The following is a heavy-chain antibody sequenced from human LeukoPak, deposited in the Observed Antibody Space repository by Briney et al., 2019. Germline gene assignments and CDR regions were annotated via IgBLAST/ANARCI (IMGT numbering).Heavy chain of an antibody. J-gene: IGHJ4*02. D-gene: IGHD3-10*01. Sequence: PGRSLRLSCAVSGFKFRSYGMHWVSQSPGKGLEWVAIIWYDGSNKYYSDSVKGRFTISRDNSKNTLYLQMNSLRAEDTAVYYCATATYGSGSYYSDYWGQGTLVTVSS. CDR1: GFKFRSYG. V-gene: IGHV3-33*01. CDR3: ATATYGSGSYYSDY. CDR2: IWYDGSNK.